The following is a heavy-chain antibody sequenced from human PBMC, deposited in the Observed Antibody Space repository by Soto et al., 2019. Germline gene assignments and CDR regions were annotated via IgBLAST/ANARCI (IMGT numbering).Heavy chain of an antibody. Sequence: GASVKVSCKASGGTFSSYAISWVRQAPGQRLQWMGGIIPIFLTPNYAQKFQGRVTITADESTSTAYMELSSLRSEDTAVYYCARGEWSSTYYGMDVWGQGTTVTVSS. CDR3: ARGEWSSTYYGMDV. CDR1: GGTFSSYA. V-gene: IGHV1-69*13. J-gene: IGHJ6*02. D-gene: IGHD2-2*01. CDR2: IIPIFLTP.